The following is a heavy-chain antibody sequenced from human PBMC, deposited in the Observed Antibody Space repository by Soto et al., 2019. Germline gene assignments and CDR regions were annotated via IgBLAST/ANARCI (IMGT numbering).Heavy chain of an antibody. D-gene: IGHD6-6*01. CDR2: IWYDGSNK. Sequence: PGGSLRLSCAASGFTFSSYGMHWVRQAPGKGLEWVAVIWYDGSNKYYADSVKGRFTISRDNSKNTLYLQMNSLRAEDTAVYYCAREVRSSPYYYYMDVWGKGTTVTVSS. V-gene: IGHV3-33*01. CDR1: GFTFSSYG. CDR3: AREVRSSPYYYYMDV. J-gene: IGHJ6*03.